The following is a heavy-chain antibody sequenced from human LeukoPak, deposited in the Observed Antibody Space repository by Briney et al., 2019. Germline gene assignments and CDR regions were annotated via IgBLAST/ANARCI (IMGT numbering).Heavy chain of an antibody. CDR2: IKGDGSEK. CDR3: ASYRVSHGMDV. D-gene: IGHD1-26*01. CDR1: AFPFSSHY. V-gene: IGHV3-7*01. J-gene: IGHJ6*02. Sequence: GGSLRLSCEASAFPFSSHYMAWVRQAPGKGLEWVANIKGDGSEKYHGDSVTGRFTISRDNAKNSLYLQMNSLRAEDTAIYYCASYRVSHGMDVWGQGTTVTVSS.